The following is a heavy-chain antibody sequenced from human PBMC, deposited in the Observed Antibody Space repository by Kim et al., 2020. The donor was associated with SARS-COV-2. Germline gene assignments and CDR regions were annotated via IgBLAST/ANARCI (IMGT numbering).Heavy chain of an antibody. J-gene: IGHJ6*02. V-gene: IGHV3-21*01. D-gene: IGHD1-26*01. CDR2: R. CDR3: SQVGPTGYMGV. Sequence: RHYADSVKGRFSISRDNSKKSVYLQMNSLRAEDTAVYYCSQVGPTGYMGVWGQGTTVTVSS.